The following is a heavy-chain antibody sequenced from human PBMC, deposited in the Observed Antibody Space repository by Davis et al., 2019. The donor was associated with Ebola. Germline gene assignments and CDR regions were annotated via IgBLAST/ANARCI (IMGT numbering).Heavy chain of an antibody. CDR3: ARVDIVVVPAKTRRYYYYGMDV. J-gene: IGHJ6*02. V-gene: IGHV1-18*01. CDR2: ISAYNGNT. Sequence: ASVKVSCKASGYTFTSYGISWVRQAPGQGLEWMGWISAYNGNTNYAQKLQGRVTMTTDTSTSTAYMELRSLRSDDTAVYYCARVDIVVVPAKTRRYYYYGMDVWGQGTTVTVSS. CDR1: GYTFTSYG. D-gene: IGHD2-2*01.